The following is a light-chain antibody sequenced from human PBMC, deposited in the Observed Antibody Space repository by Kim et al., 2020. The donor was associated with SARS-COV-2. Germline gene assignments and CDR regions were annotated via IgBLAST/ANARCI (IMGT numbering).Light chain of an antibody. J-gene: IGKJ2*01. Sequence: RATINCKSSQNLLYSSDNKNYIAWYQHKPGQTPKLLIYWASTRESGVPDRFSGSGSGTDFTLTISSLQAEDVAVYYCHQYYGSPYTFGQGTKLEIK. CDR3: HQYYGSPYT. CDR1: QNLLYSSDNKNY. CDR2: WAS. V-gene: IGKV4-1*01.